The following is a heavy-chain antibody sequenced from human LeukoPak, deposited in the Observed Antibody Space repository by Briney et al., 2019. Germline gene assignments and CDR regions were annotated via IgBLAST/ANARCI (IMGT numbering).Heavy chain of an antibody. V-gene: IGHV4-59*11. Sequence: PSETLSLTCNVSGESISSHYWSWTRQSPGKGLEWIGYITNSGTTEFNPSLKSRVTISRDTSKNQISLRLSSVTAADTAVFFCARRFLIYYHRNGRSNFDYWGQGTLVTVSS. J-gene: IGHJ4*02. CDR3: ARRFLIYYHRNGRSNFDY. CDR1: GESISSHY. CDR2: ITNSGTT. D-gene: IGHD3-22*01.